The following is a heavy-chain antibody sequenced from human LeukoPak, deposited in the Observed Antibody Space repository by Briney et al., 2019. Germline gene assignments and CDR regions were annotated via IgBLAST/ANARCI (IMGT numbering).Heavy chain of an antibody. CDR3: AKVHNSSRWFDP. V-gene: IGHV3-23*01. Sequence: PGGSLRLSCAASGFTFNTFAMTWVRQAPGRGLEWLLVISGSGGSAYYADSVKGRFTISRDNSKNTMYLQMKSLRAEDTAVYYCAKVHNSSRWFDPWGQGTLVTVSS. D-gene: IGHD6-6*01. CDR1: GFTFNTFA. CDR2: ISGSGGSA. J-gene: IGHJ5*02.